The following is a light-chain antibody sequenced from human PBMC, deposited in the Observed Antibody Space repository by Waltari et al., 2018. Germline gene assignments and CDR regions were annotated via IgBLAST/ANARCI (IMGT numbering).Light chain of an antibody. CDR2: GAA. V-gene: IGKV3-20*01. J-gene: IGKJ2*01. Sequence: IVLTQSPGTLSLSPGDKASLSCKASQNLSSNFLAWYRQRPGQPPGLLIHGAAKRAAGIPDTFSGSGSGTDFTLTISRLEAVDSAVYYCQQYGTSPYTFGQGTKVEIK. CDR3: QQYGTSPYT. CDR1: QNLSSNF.